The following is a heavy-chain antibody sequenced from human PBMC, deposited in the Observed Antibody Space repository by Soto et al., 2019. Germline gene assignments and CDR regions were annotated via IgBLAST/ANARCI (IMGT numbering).Heavy chain of an antibody. CDR3: AREASDFWSGYTN. D-gene: IGHD3-3*01. CDR1: GYTCTRYY. J-gene: IGHJ3*01. V-gene: IGHV1-46*03. Sequence: GASVKGACKASGYTCTRYYMHWVRQAPGQGLEWMGIINPSGGSTSYAQKFQGRVTMTRDTSTSTVYMGLSSLRSEDTAVYYCAREASDFWSGYTNWGQGTMVTVSS. CDR2: INPSGGST.